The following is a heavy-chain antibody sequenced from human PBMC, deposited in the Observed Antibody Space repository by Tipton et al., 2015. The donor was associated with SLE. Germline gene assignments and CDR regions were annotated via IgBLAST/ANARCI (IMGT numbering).Heavy chain of an antibody. V-gene: IGHV4-59*11. CDR1: GGSISSHY. J-gene: IGHJ3*02. CDR3: ARDLDEYSILDAFDI. Sequence: TLSHTCTVSGGSISSHYWSWIRQPPGKGLEWIGYIYYSGSTNYNPSLKSRVTISVDTSKNQFSLKLSSVTAADTAVYYCARDLDEYSILDAFDIWGQGTMVTVSS. CDR2: IYYSGST. D-gene: IGHD6-6*01.